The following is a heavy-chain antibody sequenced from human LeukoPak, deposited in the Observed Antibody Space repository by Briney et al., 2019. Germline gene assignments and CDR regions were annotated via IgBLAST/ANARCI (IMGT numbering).Heavy chain of an antibody. V-gene: IGHV3-7*01. CDR2: INQDASEI. CDR1: GFTFSTYW. Sequence: GGSLRLCCAASGFTFSTYWMNWYRQAPGKGLEWVGNINQDASEINYVDSVRGRFTISRDNAKNSLHLQMNSLRAEDTAVYYCATDRDNSDWQKRFDSWGQGTLVTVSS. D-gene: IGHD2-21*02. CDR3: ATDRDNSDWQKRFDS. J-gene: IGHJ4*02.